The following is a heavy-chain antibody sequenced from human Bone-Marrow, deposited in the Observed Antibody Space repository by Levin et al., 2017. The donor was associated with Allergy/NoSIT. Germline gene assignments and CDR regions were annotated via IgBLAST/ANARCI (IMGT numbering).Heavy chain of an antibody. Sequence: PGGSLRLSCLVSGGSTSNYYWSWIRQPAGKGLEWIGNIFTTGSTNYNPSLKNRVTMSMGPSKNQFSLNLTSVTAADTAVYYCARGGNWFDPWGQGTPVTVSS. CDR2: IFTTGST. CDR3: ARGGNWFDP. D-gene: IGHD3-10*01. V-gene: IGHV4-4*07. CDR1: GGSTSNYY. J-gene: IGHJ5*02.